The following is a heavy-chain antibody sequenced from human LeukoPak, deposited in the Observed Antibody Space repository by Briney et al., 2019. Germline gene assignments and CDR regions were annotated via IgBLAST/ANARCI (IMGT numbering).Heavy chain of an antibody. CDR3: AKDIFSSSWYAGSLDV. V-gene: IGHV3-74*01. CDR2: INSDGSST. J-gene: IGHJ6*04. D-gene: IGHD6-13*01. Sequence: PGGSLRLSCAASGFTFSSYWMHWVRQAPGKGLVWVSRINSDGSSTSYVDSVKGRFTISRDNAKNTLYLQMNSLRAEDTAVYYCAKDIFSSSWYAGSLDVWGKGTTVTISS. CDR1: GFTFSSYW.